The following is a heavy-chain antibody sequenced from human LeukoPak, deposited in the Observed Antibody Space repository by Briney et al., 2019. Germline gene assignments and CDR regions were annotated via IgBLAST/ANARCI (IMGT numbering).Heavy chain of an antibody. J-gene: IGHJ6*02. Sequence: GGSLRLSCAASGFTFSSYAMHWVRQAPGKGLEWVAVISYDGSNKYYADSVKGRFTISRDNSKNTLYLQMNSLRAEDTAVYYCAKEEADYDFWSGYCYYYYGMDVWGQGTTVTVSS. CDR2: ISYDGSNK. D-gene: IGHD3-3*01. V-gene: IGHV3-30*04. CDR3: AKEEADYDFWSGYCYYYYGMDV. CDR1: GFTFSSYA.